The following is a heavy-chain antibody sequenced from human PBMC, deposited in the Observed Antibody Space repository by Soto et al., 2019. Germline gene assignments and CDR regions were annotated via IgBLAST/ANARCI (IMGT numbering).Heavy chain of an antibody. D-gene: IGHD4-17*01. CDR3: ARDRDYGDYPSANFDY. J-gene: IGHJ4*02. CDR2: ISAYNGNT. CDR1: GYTFTSYG. Sequence: QVQLVQSGAEVKKPGASVKVSCKASGYTFTSYGISWVRQAPGQGLEWMGWISAYNGNTHYAQQLQGRVTMTTDTSTSTAYMELRSLRSDDTAVYYCARDRDYGDYPSANFDYWGQGTLVTVSS. V-gene: IGHV1-18*01.